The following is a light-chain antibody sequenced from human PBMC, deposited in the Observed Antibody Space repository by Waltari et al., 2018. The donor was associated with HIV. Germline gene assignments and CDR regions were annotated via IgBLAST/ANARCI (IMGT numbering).Light chain of an antibody. CDR3: YSYAGREGLLHV. V-gene: IGLV2-23*02. Sequence: QPASVSGSPGQSITISCTGTNSDVGTYNLVSWYQQHPGKAPQLMIYEVTKRPSGVSSRFSGSKTGNTASLTISGLQPEDEADYYCYSYAGREGLLHVFGTGTKVTVL. CDR2: EVT. J-gene: IGLJ1*01. CDR1: NSDVGTYNL.